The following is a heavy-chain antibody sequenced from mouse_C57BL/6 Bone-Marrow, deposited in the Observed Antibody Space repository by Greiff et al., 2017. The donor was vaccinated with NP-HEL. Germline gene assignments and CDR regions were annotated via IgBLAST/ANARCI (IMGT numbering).Heavy chain of an antibody. CDR2: IYPRSGNT. V-gene: IGHV1-81*01. D-gene: IGHD6-1*01. CDR1: GYTFTSYG. CDR3: ASGSYCSSLYFDY. Sequence: VQLQESGAELARPGASVKLSCKASGYTFTSYGISWVKQRTGQGLEWIGEIYPRSGNTYYNEKFKGKATLTADKSSSTAYMELRSLTSEDSAVYFCASGSYCSSLYFDYWGQGTTLTVSS. J-gene: IGHJ2*01.